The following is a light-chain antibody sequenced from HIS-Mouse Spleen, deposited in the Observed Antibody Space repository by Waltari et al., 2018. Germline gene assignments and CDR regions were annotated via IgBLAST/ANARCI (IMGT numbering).Light chain of an antibody. Sequence: DIQMTQSPSSLSASVGDRVTITCQASQDISNYLNWYQQKPGKAPTHLIYDASNLETGVPSRFSGSGSGTDFTFTISSLQPEDIATDYCQQYDNLPPVITFGQGTRLEIK. CDR3: QQYDNLPPVIT. V-gene: IGKV1-33*01. CDR1: QDISNY. J-gene: IGKJ5*01. CDR2: DAS.